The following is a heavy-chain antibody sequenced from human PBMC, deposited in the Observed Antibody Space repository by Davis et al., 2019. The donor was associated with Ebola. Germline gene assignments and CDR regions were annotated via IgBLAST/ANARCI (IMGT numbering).Heavy chain of an antibody. J-gene: IGHJ4*02. V-gene: IGHV3-48*01. Sequence: GESLKIPCAASGFTFSSYSMNWVRQAPGKGLEWVSYISSSSSTIYYADSVKGRFTISRDNAKNSLYLQMNSLRADDTAVYYCARDSDDYSFDYWGQGTLVTVSS. CDR2: ISSSSSTI. CDR1: GFTFSSYS. D-gene: IGHD4-11*01. CDR3: ARDSDDYSFDY.